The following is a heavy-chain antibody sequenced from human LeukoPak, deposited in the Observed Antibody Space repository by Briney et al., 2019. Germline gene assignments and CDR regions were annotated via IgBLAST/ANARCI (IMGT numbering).Heavy chain of an antibody. CDR2: INPSDSDT. J-gene: IGHJ4*02. Sequence: GEPLKISCKGSGYSFTNYWIGWVRPMPGKGLEWMGIINPSDSDTRYSPSFQGQVTISADKSISTAYLQWGSLKASDTAMYYCARSISSGWSYIDYWGQGTLVTVSS. CDR3: ARSISSGWSYIDY. V-gene: IGHV5-51*01. D-gene: IGHD6-19*01. CDR1: GYSFTNYW.